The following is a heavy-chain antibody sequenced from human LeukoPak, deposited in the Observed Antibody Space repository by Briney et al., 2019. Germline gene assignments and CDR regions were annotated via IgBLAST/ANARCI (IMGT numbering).Heavy chain of an antibody. CDR2: INHSGST. V-gene: IGHV4-34*01. J-gene: IGHJ5*02. Sequence: SDTLSLTCAVYGGSFSGYYWSWIRQPPGKGLEWIGEINHSGSTNCNPSLKSRVTISVDTSKNQFSLNLSSVTAADTAVYYCARLEGYCSGGNCYAHWFDPWGQGTLVTVSS. D-gene: IGHD2-15*01. CDR1: GGSFSGYY. CDR3: ARLEGYCSGGNCYAHWFDP.